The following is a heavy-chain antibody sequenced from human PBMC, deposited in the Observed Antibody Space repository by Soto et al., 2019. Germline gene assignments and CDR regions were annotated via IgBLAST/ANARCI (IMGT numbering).Heavy chain of an antibody. V-gene: IGHV3-13*01. J-gene: IGHJ4*02. CDR2: IGTAGDT. CDR3: ARDPSGWGLDC. D-gene: IGHD6-19*01. CDR1: GFTFSTYD. Sequence: EVQLVQSGGGLLQPGGSLRLSCAASGFTFSTYDMHWVRQVAGKGLEWVSAIGTAGDTHYSGSVKGRFTISRENAKSSLYLQMNSLRAEDTAVYYCARDPSGWGLDCWGQGTLVTVSS.